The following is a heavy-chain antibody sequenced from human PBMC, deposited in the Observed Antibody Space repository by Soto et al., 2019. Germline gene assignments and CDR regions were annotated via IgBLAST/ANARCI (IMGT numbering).Heavy chain of an antibody. CDR1: GLTFRNVW. J-gene: IGHJ3*01. D-gene: IGHD3-10*01. Sequence: EVQLVESGGGLVKPGGSLRLSCAASGLTFRNVWMTWVRQAPGKGLEWVGRIKSKVDGGTTDYAASVNGRYTISRDDSKSTLYLQMNSLKTEDTAVYYCTTDCPFTGGGVITTWGQGTMVTVSS. CDR2: IKSKVDGGTT. V-gene: IGHV3-15*01. CDR3: TTDCPFTGGGVITT.